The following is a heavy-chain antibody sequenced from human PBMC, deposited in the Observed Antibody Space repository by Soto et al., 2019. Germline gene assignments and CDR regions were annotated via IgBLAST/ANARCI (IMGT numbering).Heavy chain of an antibody. CDR2: IYYSGST. CDR1: GGSISSYD. Sequence: SETLSLTCTVSGGSISSYDWSWIRQPPGKGLEWIGYIYYSGSTNYNPSLKSRVTISVDTSKNQFSLKLSSVTAADTAVYYCARELRYCSSTSCYWYYYGMDVWGQGTTVTVS. CDR3: ARELRYCSSTSCYWYYYGMDV. J-gene: IGHJ6*02. D-gene: IGHD2-2*01. V-gene: IGHV4-59*01.